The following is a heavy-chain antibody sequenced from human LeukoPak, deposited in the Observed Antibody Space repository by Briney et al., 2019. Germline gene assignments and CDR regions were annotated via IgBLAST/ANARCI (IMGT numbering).Heavy chain of an antibody. J-gene: IGHJ4*02. CDR1: GFTFSSYE. V-gene: IGHV3-48*03. Sequence: PGGSLRLSCAASGFTFSSYEMNWVRQAPGKGLEWVSYISGSGSAIYYADSVKGRFTISRDNAKNSLYLQMNSLRAEDTAVYYCARVNGYSPGDYWGQGTLVTVSS. CDR3: ARVNGYSPGDY. D-gene: IGHD5-24*01. CDR2: ISGSGSAI.